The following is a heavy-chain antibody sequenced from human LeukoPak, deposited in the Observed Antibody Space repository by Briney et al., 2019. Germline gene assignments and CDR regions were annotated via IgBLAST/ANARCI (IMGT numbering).Heavy chain of an antibody. J-gene: IGHJ4*02. CDR3: AFYTPKNYFDY. Sequence: GESLKISCKVSGYSFTNYWIGWVRQMPGKGLEWVGIINPGDSDTRYSPSFQGQVTISADKSITTAYLQWSSLKASDTAMFYCAFYTPKNYFDYWGQGTLVTVSS. CDR1: GYSFTNYW. CDR2: INPGDSDT. V-gene: IGHV5-51*01.